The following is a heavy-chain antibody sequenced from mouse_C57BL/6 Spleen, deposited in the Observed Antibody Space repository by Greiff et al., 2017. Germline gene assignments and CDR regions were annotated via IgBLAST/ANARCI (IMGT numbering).Heavy chain of an antibody. V-gene: IGHV1-64*01. CDR2: IHPTSGST. D-gene: IGHD1-1*01. J-gene: IGHJ3*01. CDR1: GYTFTSYW. CDR3: AREVYYGSSPWFAY. Sequence: QVQLQQPGAELVKPGASVKLSCKASGYTFTSYWMHWVKQRPGQGLEWIGMIHPTSGSTNYNEKFKSKATLTVDKYSSTAYMQRSSLSSEDSAVYSGAREVYYGSSPWFAYWGQGTLVTVSA.